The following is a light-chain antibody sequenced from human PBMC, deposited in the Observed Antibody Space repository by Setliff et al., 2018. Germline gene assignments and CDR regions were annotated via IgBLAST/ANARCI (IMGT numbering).Light chain of an antibody. CDR3: SSYTSSSPSV. CDR2: DVS. CDR1: SSNIGAGYD. J-gene: IGLJ1*01. Sequence: ALTQPPSVSGAPGQRVTISCTGSSSNIGAGYDVHWYQQHPGKAPKLMIYDVSKRPSGVSNRFSGSKSGNTASLTISGLQAEDEADYYCSSYTSSSPSVFGTGTKVTV. V-gene: IGLV2-14*01.